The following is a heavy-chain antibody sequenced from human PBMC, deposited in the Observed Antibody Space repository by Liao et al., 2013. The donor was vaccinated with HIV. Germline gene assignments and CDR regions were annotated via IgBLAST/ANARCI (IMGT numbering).Heavy chain of an antibody. J-gene: IGHJ3*01. CDR1: GGTISSYSYY. CDR3: ARARXNWGTYDAFDL. D-gene: IGHD7-27*01. V-gene: IGHV4-61*02. CDR2: IYASGRI. Sequence: QVQLQESGPGLVKPSQTLSLTCTVSGGTISSYSYYWNWIRQPAGKGLEWIGRIYASGRIDYNPSLKSRVSMSADTSRKQVSLYLTSVTAADTAVYFCARARXNWGTYDAFDLWAQGLRSPSLQ.